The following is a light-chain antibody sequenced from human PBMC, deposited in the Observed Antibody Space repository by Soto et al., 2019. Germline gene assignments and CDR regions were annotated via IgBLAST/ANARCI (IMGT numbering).Light chain of an antibody. Sequence: DIVMTQSPDSLAVSLGERATINCKSSQSVLYSSNNKNYLAWYQQKPGQPPKLLIYWASTRESGVPDRFSGSGSGTDFTITISSLQAEDVAVYYCQQYYSTPRRTFGQGTKLEIK. CDR1: QSVLYSSNNKNY. CDR3: QQYYSTPRRT. CDR2: WAS. V-gene: IGKV4-1*01. J-gene: IGKJ2*01.